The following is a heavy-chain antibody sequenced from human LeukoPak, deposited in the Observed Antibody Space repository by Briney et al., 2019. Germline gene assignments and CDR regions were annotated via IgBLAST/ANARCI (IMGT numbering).Heavy chain of an antibody. CDR1: GYTFTSYA. CDR2: INAGNGNT. V-gene: IGHV1-3*01. J-gene: IGHJ6*02. Sequence: GASVKVSCKASGYTFTSYAMHWVRQAPGQGLEWMGWINAGNGNTKYSQKFQGRVTITRDTSTSTVYMELSSLRSEDTAVYYCALAARYYYYGMDVWGQGTTVTVSS. CDR3: ALAARYYYYGMDV. D-gene: IGHD6-6*01.